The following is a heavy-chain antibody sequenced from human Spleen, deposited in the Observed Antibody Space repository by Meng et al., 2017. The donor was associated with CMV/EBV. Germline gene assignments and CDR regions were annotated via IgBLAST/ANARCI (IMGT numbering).Heavy chain of an antibody. Sequence: GESLKISCKGSGYSFSSYWIGWVRQMPGKGLEWMGIIYPGDSDTRYSPSFQGQVTISADKSINTAYLHWSSLKASDTAMYYCARMIMMGYYYFGMDVWGQGTTVTVSS. D-gene: IGHD3-22*01. J-gene: IGHJ6*02. CDR1: GYSFSSYW. V-gene: IGHV5-51*01. CDR2: IYPGDSDT. CDR3: ARMIMMGYYYFGMDV.